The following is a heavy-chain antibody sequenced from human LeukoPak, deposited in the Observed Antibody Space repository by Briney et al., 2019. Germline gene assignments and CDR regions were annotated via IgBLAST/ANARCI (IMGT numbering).Heavy chain of an antibody. CDR1: GGTFSSYA. D-gene: IGHD3-10*01. CDR3: ARGITMVREGFDY. V-gene: IGHV1-69*13. CDR2: IIPIFGTA. J-gene: IGHJ4*02. Sequence: ASVKVSCKASGGTFSSYASSWVRQAPGQVLEWMGGIIPIFGTANYAQKFQGRVTITADESTSTAYMELSSLRSEDTAVYYCARGITMVREGFDYWGQGTLVTVSS.